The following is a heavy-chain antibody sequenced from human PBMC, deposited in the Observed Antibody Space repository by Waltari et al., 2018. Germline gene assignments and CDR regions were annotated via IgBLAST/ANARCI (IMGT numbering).Heavy chain of an antibody. V-gene: IGHV3-9*01. D-gene: IGHD5-12*01. CDR2: INWNGGNM. J-gene: IGHJ4*02. CDR1: GFTFDEHA. CDR3: AREFAGGYVFDL. Sequence: EVQLVESGGGLVQPGRSLTLSCVASGFTFDEHAMHWVRHVQGKGLEWVSNINWNGGNMDYSDSVKGRFTISRDNAKNSLYLQMNSLRGDDTALYYCAREFAGGYVFDLWGQGTLVTVSS.